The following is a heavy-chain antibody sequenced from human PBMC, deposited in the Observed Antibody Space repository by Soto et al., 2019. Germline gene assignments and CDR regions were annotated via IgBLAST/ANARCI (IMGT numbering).Heavy chain of an antibody. CDR1: GSSISSYF. Sequence: PSETLSLTCTVSGSSISSYFWSWIRQPPGKGLEWIGYMYFGGSFNYNPSLTSRVTISVDKSKNQFSLKLSSVTAADTAVYYCARGKDDWLLYYYYYGMDVWGQGTTVTVSS. CDR3: ARGKDDWLLYYYYYGMDV. CDR2: MYFGGSF. V-gene: IGHV4-59*12. D-gene: IGHD3-9*01. J-gene: IGHJ6*02.